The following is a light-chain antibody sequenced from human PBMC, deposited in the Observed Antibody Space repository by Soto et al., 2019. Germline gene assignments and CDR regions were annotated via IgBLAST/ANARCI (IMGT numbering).Light chain of an antibody. V-gene: IGKV1-39*01. J-gene: IGKJ5*01. Sequence: DIQMTQSPSSLSASVGDRVTITCRASQSIGRLLNWYQQKPGKAPALLIYAASSLQSGVPSRFSGSGSGTDFTLTISSLQPEDFATYYCQQSYSTPSITFGQGTRLEIK. CDR1: QSIGRL. CDR2: AAS. CDR3: QQSYSTPSIT.